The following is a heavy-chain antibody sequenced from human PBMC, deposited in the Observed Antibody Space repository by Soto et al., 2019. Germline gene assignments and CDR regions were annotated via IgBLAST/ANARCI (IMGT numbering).Heavy chain of an antibody. Sequence: SETLSLTCAVYGGSFSGYYWSWIRQPPGKGLEWIGEINHSGSTNYNPSLKSRVTISVDTSKNQFSLKLSSVTAADTAVYYCAGGQQLVTYYHYVMDVWGQGTTVIVSS. CDR3: AGGQQLVTYYHYVMDV. CDR1: GGSFSGYY. J-gene: IGHJ6*02. D-gene: IGHD6-6*01. CDR2: INHSGST. V-gene: IGHV4-34*01.